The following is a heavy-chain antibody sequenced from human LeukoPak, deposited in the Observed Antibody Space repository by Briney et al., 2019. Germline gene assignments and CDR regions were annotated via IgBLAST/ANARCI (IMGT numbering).Heavy chain of an antibody. CDR1: GFTFSSYE. CDR2: INSRGSTI. D-gene: IGHD6-19*01. Sequence: GGSLRLSCAASGFTFSSYEMNWVRQAPGKGLEWVSFINSRGSTIYYVDSVKGRFTISRDNAKNSLYLQMNSLRAEDTALYYCAKDNQYSSGWYGPNGFDPWGQGTLVTVSS. J-gene: IGHJ5*02. V-gene: IGHV3-48*03. CDR3: AKDNQYSSGWYGPNGFDP.